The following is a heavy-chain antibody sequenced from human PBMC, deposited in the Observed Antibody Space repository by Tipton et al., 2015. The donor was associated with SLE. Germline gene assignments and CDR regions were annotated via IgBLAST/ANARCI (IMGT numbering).Heavy chain of an antibody. D-gene: IGHD3-16*01. Sequence: TLSLTCTVSGASISVNNSYWAWVRQPAGQALECIGHISTGGRTNYNPSLMSRVTISVDTSKNQFSLRLSAVTAADTAVYYCARCRLGNWFDPWGQGTLVTVSS. CDR1: GASISVNNSY. J-gene: IGHJ5*02. CDR3: ARCRLGNWFDP. CDR2: ISTGGRT. V-gene: IGHV4-61*09.